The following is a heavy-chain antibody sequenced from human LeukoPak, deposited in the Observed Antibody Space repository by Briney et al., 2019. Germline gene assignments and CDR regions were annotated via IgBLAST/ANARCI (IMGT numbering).Heavy chain of an antibody. J-gene: IGHJ4*02. CDR1: GFTLSSYW. Sequence: GGSLRLSCAASGFTLSSYWMHWVRQAPGKGLEWVSYISSSGSTIYYADSVKGRFTISRDNAKNSLYLQMNSLRAEDTAVYYCARDGRITMVRAYYFDYWGQGTLVTVSS. D-gene: IGHD3-10*01. V-gene: IGHV3-48*04. CDR2: ISSSGSTI. CDR3: ARDGRITMVRAYYFDY.